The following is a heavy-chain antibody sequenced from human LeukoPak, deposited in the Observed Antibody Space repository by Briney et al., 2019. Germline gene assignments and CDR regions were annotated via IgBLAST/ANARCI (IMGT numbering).Heavy chain of an antibody. J-gene: IGHJ4*02. CDR1: GYSISSGYY. D-gene: IGHD4-23*01. V-gene: IGHV4-38-2*02. CDR2: IYHSGST. CDR3: AREGVTRDY. Sequence: PSETLSLTCTVSGYSISSGYYWGWIRQPPGKGLEWIGSIYHSGSTYYNPSLKSRVTISVDTSKNQFSLKLSSVTAADTAVYYCAREGVTRDYWGQGTLVTVSS.